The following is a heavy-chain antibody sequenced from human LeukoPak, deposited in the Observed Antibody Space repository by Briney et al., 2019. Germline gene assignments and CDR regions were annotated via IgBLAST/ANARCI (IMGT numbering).Heavy chain of an antibody. CDR3: ARRRKAGWYFDL. Sequence: PSETLSLTCAVSGCTINSNYCFWHWIRQPPGKGLERIGSVYYSGNTYYNPSLKSRVTISVDTSKYQYSLKLTSLTAADTAVYYCARRRKAGWYFDLWGRGTLVTVSS. V-gene: IGHV4-39*01. CDR1: GCTINSNYCF. CDR2: VYYSGNT. J-gene: IGHJ2*01.